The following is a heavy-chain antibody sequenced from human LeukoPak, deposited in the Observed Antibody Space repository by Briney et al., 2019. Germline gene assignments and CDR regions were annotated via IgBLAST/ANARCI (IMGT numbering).Heavy chain of an antibody. CDR1: GFTFSSYS. V-gene: IGHV3-48*01. CDR2: ISSSSSTI. Sequence: GGSLRLSCAASGFTFSSYSMNWVRQAPGKGLEWVSYISSSSSTIYYADSVKGRFTISRDNAKNSLYLQMNSLRAEDTAVYYCARDLAPTISGVANALFDYWGQGTLVTVSS. CDR3: ARDLAPTISGVANALFDY. D-gene: IGHD3-3*01. J-gene: IGHJ4*02.